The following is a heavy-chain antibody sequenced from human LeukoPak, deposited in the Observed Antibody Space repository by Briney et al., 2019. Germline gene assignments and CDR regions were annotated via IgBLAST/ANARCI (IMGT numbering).Heavy chain of an antibody. J-gene: IGHJ4*02. D-gene: IGHD6-19*01. V-gene: IGHV3-66*01. CDR1: GFTVSSKY. CDR2: IHPGGTI. Sequence: PGGSLRLSCADSGFTVSSKYMGWFRQAPGKELEWVSVIHPGGTIYYADSVKGTFTISRDNSKNTLYLEMNTLRVEDTAVYYCAMCSSAWYAAYCGQGTLVTVSS. CDR3: AMCSSAWYAAY.